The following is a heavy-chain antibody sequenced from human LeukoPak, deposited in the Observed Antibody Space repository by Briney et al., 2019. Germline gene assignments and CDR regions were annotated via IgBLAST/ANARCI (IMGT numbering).Heavy chain of an antibody. CDR2: ISSSSSYI. CDR3: ARGDGITGPIDY. V-gene: IGHV3-21*01. CDR1: GFTFSSYS. Sequence: PGGSLRLSCAASGFTFSSYSMNWVRQAPGKGLDWVSSISSSSSYIYYADSVKGRFTISRDNAKNSLYLQMNSLRAEDTAVYYCARGDGITGPIDYWGQGTLVTVSS. J-gene: IGHJ4*02. D-gene: IGHD1-20*01.